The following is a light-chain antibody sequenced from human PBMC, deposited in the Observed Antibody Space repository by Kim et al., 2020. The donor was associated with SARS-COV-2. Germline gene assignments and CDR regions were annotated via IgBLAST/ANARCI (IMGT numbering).Light chain of an antibody. CDR1: SSDVGGYNY. V-gene: IGLV2-8*01. CDR3: SSYAGSNFWV. Sequence: QSALTQPPSASGSPGQSVTISCTGTSSDVGGYNYVSWYQQHPGKAPKLMIYEVSKRPSGVPDRFSGSKSGNTAFLTVSGLQAEDEADYYCSSYAGSNFWVFGGGTQLTVL. CDR2: EVS. J-gene: IGLJ2*01.